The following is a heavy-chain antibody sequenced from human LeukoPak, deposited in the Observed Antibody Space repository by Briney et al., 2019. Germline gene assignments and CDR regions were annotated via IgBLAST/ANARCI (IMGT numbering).Heavy chain of an antibody. V-gene: IGHV3-48*01. J-gene: IGHJ4*02. D-gene: IGHD6-13*01. CDR2: ISSSGSTI. Sequence: PGGSLRLSCAASGVTFSSYSMIWVRQAPGKGLEWVSYISSSGSTIYYADSVKGRFTISRDNAQNSLSLQMDSLRAEDTAVYYCAREGSRSRVHYFDYWGRGTLVTVSS. CDR3: AREGSRSRVHYFDY. CDR1: GVTFSSYS.